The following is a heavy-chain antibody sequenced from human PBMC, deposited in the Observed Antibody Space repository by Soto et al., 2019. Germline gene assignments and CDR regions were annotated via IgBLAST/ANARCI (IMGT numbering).Heavy chain of an antibody. V-gene: IGHV4-30-4*01. Sequence: QVQLQESGPGLVKPSQTLSLTCTVSGGSISSGDYYWSWIRQPPGKGLEWIGYIYYSGSTYYNPSLESRVTISVDTSKNQCSLKLISVTAADTAVYYCARLPPKYCDYVSDYWGQGTLVTVSS. CDR3: ARLPPKYCDYVSDY. CDR1: GGSISSGDYY. J-gene: IGHJ4*02. CDR2: IYYSGST. D-gene: IGHD4-17*01.